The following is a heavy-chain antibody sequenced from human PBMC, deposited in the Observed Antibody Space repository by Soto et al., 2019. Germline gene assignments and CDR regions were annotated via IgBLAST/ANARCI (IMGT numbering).Heavy chain of an antibody. CDR3: ARAGDNWFDP. CDR2: IYYSGST. V-gene: IGHV4-59*01. J-gene: IGHJ5*02. Sequence: SETLSLTCTVSGGSISSYYWSWIRQPPGKGLEWIGYIYYSGSTNYSPSLKSRVTISVDTSKNQFSLKLSSVTAADTAVYYCARAGDNWFDPWGQGTLVTVSS. CDR1: GGSISSYY.